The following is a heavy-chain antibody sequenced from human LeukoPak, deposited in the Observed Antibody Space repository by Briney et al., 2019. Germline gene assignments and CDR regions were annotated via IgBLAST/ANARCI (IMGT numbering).Heavy chain of an antibody. CDR3: ARRKYGDYVGSAFDY. CDR2: IYYSGST. V-gene: IGHV4-31*03. D-gene: IGHD4-17*01. J-gene: IGHJ4*02. CDR1: GGSISSGGYY. Sequence: PSETLPLTCTVSGGSISSGGYYWSWIRQHPGKGLEWIGYIYYSGSTYYNPSLKSRVTISVDTSKNQFSLKLSSVTAADTAVYYCARRKYGDYVGSAFDYWGQGTLVTVSS.